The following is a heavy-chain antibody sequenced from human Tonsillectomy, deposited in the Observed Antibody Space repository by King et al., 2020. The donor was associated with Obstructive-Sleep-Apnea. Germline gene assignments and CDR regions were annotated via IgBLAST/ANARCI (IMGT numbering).Heavy chain of an antibody. V-gene: IGHV3-23*04. Sequence: VQLVESGGGLVQPGGSLRLSCAASGFTFSSYAMSWVRQAPGKGLEWVSAISGSGGSTYYADSVKGRFTISRDNSKNTPYLQMNSLRAEDTAVYYCAKRGGTAMVTGYYYGMDVWGQGTTVTVSS. CDR3: AKRGGTAMVTGYYYGMDV. CDR1: GFTFSSYA. CDR2: ISGSGGST. D-gene: IGHD5-18*01. J-gene: IGHJ6*02.